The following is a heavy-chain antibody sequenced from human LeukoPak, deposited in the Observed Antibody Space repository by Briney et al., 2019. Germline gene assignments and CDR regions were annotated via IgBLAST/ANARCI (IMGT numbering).Heavy chain of an antibody. CDR3: ARGSGGNLPYDY. Sequence: SETLSLTCTVSGVSISSSSYYWGWIRQPPGKGLEWIGSIYYSGSTYYNPSLKSRVTISVDTSKNQFSLKLSSVTAADTAVYYCARGSGGNLPYDYWGQGTLVTVSS. CDR1: GVSISSSSYY. CDR2: IYYSGST. V-gene: IGHV4-39*01. D-gene: IGHD4-23*01. J-gene: IGHJ4*02.